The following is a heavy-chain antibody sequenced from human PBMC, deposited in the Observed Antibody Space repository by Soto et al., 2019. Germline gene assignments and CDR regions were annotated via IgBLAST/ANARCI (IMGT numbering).Heavy chain of an antibody. CDR3: ARNPSRGVTMVRGQTPFDY. D-gene: IGHD3-10*01. CDR2: IYYSGST. J-gene: IGHJ4*02. V-gene: IGHV4-31*03. Sequence: SETLSLSCTVSGGSISRGGYYWSWIRQHPGKGLEWIGYIYYSGSTYYNPSLKSRVTISVDTPKNQFSLKLSSVTAADTAVYYCARNPSRGVTMVRGQTPFDYRGQGLLISVSS. CDR1: GGSISRGGYY.